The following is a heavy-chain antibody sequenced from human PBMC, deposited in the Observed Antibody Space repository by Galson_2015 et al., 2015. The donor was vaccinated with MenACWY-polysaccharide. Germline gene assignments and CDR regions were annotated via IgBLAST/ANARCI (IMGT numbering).Heavy chain of an antibody. J-gene: IGHJ4*02. D-gene: IGHD4-11*01. Sequence: SLRLSCAASDFSVTISHMSWVRQTPGRGLEWVAALYSGGNTFYVDSVEGRFTISRDNSKNTLYLHMNILRAEDTGVYYCTRTRDYNPIELWGQGTLVTVSS. CDR3: TRTRDYNPIEL. CDR2: LYSGGNT. V-gene: IGHV3-53*01. CDR1: DFSVTISH.